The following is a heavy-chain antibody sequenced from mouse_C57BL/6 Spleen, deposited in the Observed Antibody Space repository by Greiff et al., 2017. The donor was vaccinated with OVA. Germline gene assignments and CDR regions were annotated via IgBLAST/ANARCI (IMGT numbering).Heavy chain of an antibody. CDR2: ISAGGSST. Sequence: EVMLVESGGGLVKPGGSLKLSCAASGFTFSSYAMSWVRQTPEKRLEWVATISAGGSSTYYPDKLNGRFTISRDNAKNTLYLQMSHLKSEDTAVYYCAREGGTTVVFDYWGQGTTLTVSS. J-gene: IGHJ2*01. D-gene: IGHD1-1*01. CDR1: GFTFSSYA. CDR3: AREGGTTVVFDY. V-gene: IGHV5-4*01.